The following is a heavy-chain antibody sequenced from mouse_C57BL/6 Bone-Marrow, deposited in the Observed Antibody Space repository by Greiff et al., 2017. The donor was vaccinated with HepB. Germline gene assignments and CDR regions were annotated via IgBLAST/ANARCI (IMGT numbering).Heavy chain of an antibody. CDR1: GFTFSDYG. CDR2: ISSGSSTI. Sequence: EVQLQQSGGGLVKPGGSLKLSCAASGFTFSDYGMHWVRQAPEKGLEWVAYISSGSSTIYYADTVKGRFTISRDNAKNTLFLQMTSLRSEDTAMYYCAREVYYGSSYDAMDYWGQGTSVTVSS. J-gene: IGHJ4*01. CDR3: AREVYYGSSYDAMDY. V-gene: IGHV5-17*01. D-gene: IGHD1-1*01.